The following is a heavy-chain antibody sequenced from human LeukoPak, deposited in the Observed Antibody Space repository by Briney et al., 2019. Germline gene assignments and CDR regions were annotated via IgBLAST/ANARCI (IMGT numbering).Heavy chain of an antibody. CDR3: ARDVEGAGYFDY. CDR2: ISYDGSNK. V-gene: IGHV3-30*03. Sequence: GGSLGLSCAASGFTFSSYGMHWVRQAPGKGLEWVAVISYDGSNKYYADSVKGRFTISRDNSKNTLYLRMNSLRAEDTAVYYCARDVEGAGYFDYWGQGTLVTVSS. J-gene: IGHJ4*02. D-gene: IGHD3-16*01. CDR1: GFTFSSYG.